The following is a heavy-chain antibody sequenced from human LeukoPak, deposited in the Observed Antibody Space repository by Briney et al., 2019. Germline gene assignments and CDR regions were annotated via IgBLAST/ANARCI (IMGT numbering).Heavy chain of an antibody. D-gene: IGHD6-19*01. CDR3: ARLASSGWYLGAFDI. Sequence: PGGSLRLSCAASGFTVSSNYMSWVRQAPGKGLEWVSVIYSGGSTYYADSVKGRFTISRDNSKNTLYLQMNSLRAEDTAVYYCARLASSGWYLGAFDIWGQGTMVTVSS. J-gene: IGHJ3*02. CDR2: IYSGGST. V-gene: IGHV3-53*01. CDR1: GFTVSSNY.